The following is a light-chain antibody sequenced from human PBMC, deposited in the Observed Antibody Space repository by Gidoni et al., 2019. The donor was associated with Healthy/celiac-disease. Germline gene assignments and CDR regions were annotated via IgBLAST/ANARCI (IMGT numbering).Light chain of an antibody. V-gene: IGKV3-11*01. CDR3: QQRSNW. J-gene: IGKJ5*01. CDR1: QSVSSY. CDR2: DAS. Sequence: ELVLTQSPATLSLSPGERATLSCRASQSVSSYLAWYQQKPGQAPRLLIYDASNRATGIPARFSGSGSGTDFTLTISSLEPEDFAVYYCQQRSNWFXQXTRLEIK.